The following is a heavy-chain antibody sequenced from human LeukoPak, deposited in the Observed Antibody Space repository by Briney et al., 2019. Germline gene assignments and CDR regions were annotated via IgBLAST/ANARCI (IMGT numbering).Heavy chain of an antibody. CDR1: GFTFSSYS. D-gene: IGHD2-15*01. V-gene: IGHV3-21*01. J-gene: IGHJ4*02. CDR2: ISSSSSYI. Sequence: GGSLRLSCAASGFTFSSYSMNWVRQAPGKGLEWVSSISSSSSYIYYADSVKGRFTISRDNAKNSLYLQMNSLRAEDTAVYYCANFYCGGGGCRLDSWGQGTLVTVSS. CDR3: ANFYCGGGGCRLDS.